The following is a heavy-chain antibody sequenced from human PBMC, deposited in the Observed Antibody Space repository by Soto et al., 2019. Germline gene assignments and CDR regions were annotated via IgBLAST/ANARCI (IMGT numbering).Heavy chain of an antibody. CDR2: ISYDGSNK. Sequence: GGSLRLSCAASAFTFSSYAMRWVRQAPGKGLEWVAVISYDGSNKYYADSVKGRFTISRDNSKNTLYLQMNSLRAEDTAVYYCARGSLPIAARSQYYFDYWGQGTLVT. CDR3: ARGSLPIAARSQYYFDY. V-gene: IGHV3-30-3*01. D-gene: IGHD6-13*01. CDR1: AFTFSSYA. J-gene: IGHJ4*02.